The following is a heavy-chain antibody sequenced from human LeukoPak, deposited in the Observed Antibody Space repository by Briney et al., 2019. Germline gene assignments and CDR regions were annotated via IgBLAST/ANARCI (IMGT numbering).Heavy chain of an antibody. CDR3: ARRPYSDTSGRLSDV. V-gene: IGHV3-48*02. Sequence: GGSLRLSCAASGFAFSSYNMNWVRQAPGKGLEWISYVGSSGSPTHYADSVRGRFTISRDNAKNSLYLQMNSLRDDDTALYYCARRPYSDTSGRLSDVWGQGTTVTVSS. D-gene: IGHD3-22*01. J-gene: IGHJ6*02. CDR1: GFAFSSYN. CDR2: VGSSGSPT.